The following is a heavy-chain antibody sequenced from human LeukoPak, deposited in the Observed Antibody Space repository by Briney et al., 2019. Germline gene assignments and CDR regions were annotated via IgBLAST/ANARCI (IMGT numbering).Heavy chain of an antibody. V-gene: IGHV4-34*01. CDR2: INHSGST. J-gene: IGHJ6*03. CDR1: GGSFSGYY. CDR3: ARGLNYYYYMDV. Sequence: SETLSLTCAVYGGSFSGYYWSWIRQPPGKGLEWIGEINHSGSTNYNPSLKSRVTISVDTSKNQFSLKLSSVTAADTAVYYCARGLNYYYYMDVWGQGTTVTVSS.